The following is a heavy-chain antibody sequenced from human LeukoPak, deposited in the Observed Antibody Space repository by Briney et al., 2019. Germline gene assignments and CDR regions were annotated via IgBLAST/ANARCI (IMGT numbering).Heavy chain of an antibody. J-gene: IGHJ4*02. CDR3: ARVIVGGIAAAPRAADY. D-gene: IGHD6-13*01. CDR1: GYTFTSYG. V-gene: IGHV1-18*01. CDR2: ISAYNGNT. Sequence: APVKVSCKASGYTFTSYGISWVRQAPGQGLEWMGWISAYNGNTNYAQKLQGRVTMTTDTSTSTAYMELRSLRSDDTAVYYCARVIVGGIAAAPRAADYWGQGTLVTVSS.